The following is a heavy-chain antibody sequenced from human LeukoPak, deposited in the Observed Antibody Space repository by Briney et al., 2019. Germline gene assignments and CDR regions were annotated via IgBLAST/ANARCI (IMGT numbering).Heavy chain of an antibody. Sequence: HPGGSLRLSCAASGFTFSSYGMHWVRQAPGKGLEWVAVIWYDGSNKYYADSVKGRFTISRDNSKNTLYLQMNSLRAEDTAVYYCTPGGYYDFWSGYHFDYWGQGTLVTVSS. D-gene: IGHD3-3*01. CDR2: IWYDGSNK. J-gene: IGHJ4*02. CDR3: TPGGYYDFWSGYHFDY. CDR1: GFTFSSYG. V-gene: IGHV3-33*01.